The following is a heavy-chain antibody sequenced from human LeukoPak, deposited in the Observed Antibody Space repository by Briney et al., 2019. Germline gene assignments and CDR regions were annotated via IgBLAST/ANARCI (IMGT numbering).Heavy chain of an antibody. CDR3: ARDNCSGGSCYSGYYYYMDV. V-gene: IGHV4-39*07. D-gene: IGHD2-15*01. CDR2: IYYSGST. CDR1: GGSISSSSYY. Sequence: SETLSLTCTVSGGSISSSSYYWGWIRQPPGKGLEWIGSIYYSGSTYYNPSLKSRVTISVDTSKNQFSLKLSSVTAADTAVYYCARDNCSGGSCYSGYYYYMDVWGKGTTVTVSS. J-gene: IGHJ6*03.